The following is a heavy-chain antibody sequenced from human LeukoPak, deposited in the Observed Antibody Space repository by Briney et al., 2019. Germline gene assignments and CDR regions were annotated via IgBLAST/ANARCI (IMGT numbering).Heavy chain of an antibody. Sequence: SETLSLTCAVYGGSFSGYYWSWIRQPPGKGLEWIGEINHSGSTNYNPSLKSRVTISVDTSKNQFSLKLSSVTAADTAVYYCARMTTARSYYYYGMDVWGQGTTVTVSS. CDR1: GGSFSGYY. D-gene: IGHD4-17*01. V-gene: IGHV4-34*01. CDR3: ARMTTARSYYYYGMDV. CDR2: INHSGST. J-gene: IGHJ6*02.